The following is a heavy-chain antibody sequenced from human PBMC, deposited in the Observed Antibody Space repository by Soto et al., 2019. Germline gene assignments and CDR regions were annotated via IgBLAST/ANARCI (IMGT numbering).Heavy chain of an antibody. D-gene: IGHD6-13*01. CDR3: ARDFRIAAAGGWFDP. CDR2: IYYSGST. CDR1: GGSISSYY. V-gene: IGHV4-59*01. Sequence: PSGTLSLTCTVAGGSISSYYWSWIRQPPGKGLEWIGYIYYSGSTNYNPSLKSRVTISVDTSKNQFSLKLSSVTAADTAVYYCARDFRIAAAGGWFDPWGQGTLVTVSS. J-gene: IGHJ5*02.